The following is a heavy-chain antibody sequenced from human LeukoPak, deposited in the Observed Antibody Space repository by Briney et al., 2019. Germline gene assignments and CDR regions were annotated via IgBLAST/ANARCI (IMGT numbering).Heavy chain of an antibody. J-gene: IGHJ2*01. CDR3: AREGHLGKYFDL. CDR2: MYVGGRT. V-gene: IGHV3-53*01. Sequence: GGSLRLSCAASGITVSNNYMSWVRQAPGKGLDWVSVMYVGGRTFYADSVQGRFTISRDNSKNTLYLQMNSLRVEDTAVYYCAREGHLGKYFDLWGRGTQVTVSS. D-gene: IGHD3-16*01. CDR1: GITVSNNY.